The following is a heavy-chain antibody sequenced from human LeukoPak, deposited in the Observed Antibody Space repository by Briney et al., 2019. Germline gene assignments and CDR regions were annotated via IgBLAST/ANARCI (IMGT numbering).Heavy chain of an antibody. V-gene: IGHV3-21*01. J-gene: IGHJ6*02. CDR1: GFTFSSYS. CDR2: ISNIGTYI. Sequence: PGGSLRLSCAASGFTFSSYSMNWVRQAPGKGLEWVSSISNIGTYIYYADSVKGRFTISRDNTKNSLYLQMNSLRAEDTAVYSCARDAQGYGMDVWGQGTTVTVSS. CDR3: ARDAQGYGMDV.